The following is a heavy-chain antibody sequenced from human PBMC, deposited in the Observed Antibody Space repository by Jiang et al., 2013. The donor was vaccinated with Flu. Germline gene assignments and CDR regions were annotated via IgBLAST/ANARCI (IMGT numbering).Heavy chain of an antibody. CDR3: ARLKDVGWYKVNWFDP. V-gene: IGHV4-39*01. D-gene: IGHD1-1*01. CDR1: GGSISSSSYY. J-gene: IGHJ5*02. CDR2: IYYSGST. Sequence: GSGLVKPSETLSLTCTVSGGSISSSSYYWGWIRQPPGKGLEWIGSIYYSGSTYYNPSLKSRVTISVDTSKNQFSLKLSSVTAADTAVYYCARLKDVGWYKVNWFDPWGQGTLVTVSS.